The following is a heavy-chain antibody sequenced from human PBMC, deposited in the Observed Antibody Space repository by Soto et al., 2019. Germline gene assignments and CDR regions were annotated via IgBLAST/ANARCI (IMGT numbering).Heavy chain of an antibody. CDR2: IYPGDSDT. J-gene: IGHJ4*02. D-gene: IGHD5-18*01. V-gene: IGHV5-51*01. CDR3: ARHSLANVDTAMVDTFDY. CDR1: GYSFTSYW. Sequence: GESLKISCKGSGYSFTSYWIGWVRQMPGKGLEWMGIIYPGDSDTRYSPSFQGQVTISADKSISTAYLQWSSLKASDTAMYYCARHSLANVDTAMVDTFDYWGQGTLVTVSS.